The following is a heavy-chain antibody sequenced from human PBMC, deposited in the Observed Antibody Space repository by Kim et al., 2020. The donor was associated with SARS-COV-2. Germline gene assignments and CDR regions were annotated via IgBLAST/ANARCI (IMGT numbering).Heavy chain of an antibody. J-gene: IGHJ6*02. CDR2: TYYRSKWYN. D-gene: IGHD6-13*01. Sequence: SQTLSLTCAISGDSVSSNSAAWNWIRQSPSRGLEWLGRTYYRSKWYNDYAVSVKSRITINPDTSKNQFSLQLNSVTPEDTAVYYCAREAYSSSWYGYYYGMDVWGQGTTVTVSS. CDR3: AREAYSSSWYGYYYGMDV. CDR1: GDSVSSNSAA. V-gene: IGHV6-1*01.